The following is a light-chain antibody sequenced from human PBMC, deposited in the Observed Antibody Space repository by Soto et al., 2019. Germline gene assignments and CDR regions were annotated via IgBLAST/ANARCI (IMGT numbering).Light chain of an antibody. J-gene: IGLJ1*01. CDR2: EAS. Sequence: QSALTQPASVSGSPGQSITISCTGTSSDVGNYKYVSWYQQRPGKAPKLMIYEASNRPSGVSNRFPGSKSGNTASLTISGLQAEDETDYYCFSYTSSGTYVFGTGTKVTVL. CDR3: FSYTSSGTYV. V-gene: IGLV2-14*01. CDR1: SSDVGNYKY.